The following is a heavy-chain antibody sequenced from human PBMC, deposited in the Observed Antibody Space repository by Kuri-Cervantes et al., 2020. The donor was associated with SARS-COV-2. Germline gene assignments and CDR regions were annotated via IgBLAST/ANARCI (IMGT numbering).Heavy chain of an antibody. D-gene: IGHD3-3*01. J-gene: IGHJ6*03. Sequence: GSLRLSCTVSGYSISSGYYWGWIRQPPGKGLEWIGSIYHSGSTYYNPSLKSRVTISVDTSKNQFSLKLSSVTAADTAVYYCARWGYYDFWSGYVVGDYYYYMDVWGKGTTVTDSS. CDR3: ARWGYYDFWSGYVVGDYYYYMDV. V-gene: IGHV4-38-2*02. CDR1: GYSISSGYY. CDR2: IYHSGST.